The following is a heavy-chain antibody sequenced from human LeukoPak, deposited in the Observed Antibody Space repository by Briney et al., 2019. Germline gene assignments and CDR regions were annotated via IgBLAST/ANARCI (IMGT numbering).Heavy chain of an antibody. J-gene: IGHJ4*02. CDR1: GFTFSSYS. CDR2: ISSSSSTI. Sequence: PGGSLRLSCAASGFTFSSYSMNWVRQAPGKGLEWVSYISSSSSTIYYADSVKGRFTISRDSAKNSLYLQMNSLRAEDTAVYYCARATVTTSQLPDYWGQGTLVTVSS. V-gene: IGHV3-48*01. D-gene: IGHD4-17*01. CDR3: ARATVTTSQLPDY.